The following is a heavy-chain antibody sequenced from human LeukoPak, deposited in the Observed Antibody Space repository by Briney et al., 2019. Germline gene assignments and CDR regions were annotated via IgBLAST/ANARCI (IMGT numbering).Heavy chain of an antibody. CDR3: ARESDSSGWPYFDY. J-gene: IGHJ4*02. V-gene: IGHV3-20*04. CDR1: GFTFDDYG. Sequence: PGGSLRLSCAASGFTFDDYGMSWVRQAPGKGLEWVSGINWNGGSTGYADSVKGRFTISRDNAKNSLYLQMNILRAEDTALYYCARESDSSGWPYFDYWGQGTLVTVSS. D-gene: IGHD6-19*01. CDR2: INWNGGST.